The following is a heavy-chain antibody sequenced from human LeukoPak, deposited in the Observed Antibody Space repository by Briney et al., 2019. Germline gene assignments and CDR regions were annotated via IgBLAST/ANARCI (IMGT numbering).Heavy chain of an antibody. V-gene: IGHV4-34*01. CDR1: GGSFSGYY. J-gene: IGHJ6*03. D-gene: IGHD3-22*01. CDR2: INHSGST. Sequence: PSETLSLTCAVYGGSFSGYYWSWIRQPPGKGLEWIGEINHSGSTNYNPSPKSRVTISVDTSKNQLSLKLSSVTAADTAVYYCARGRRLDAYYYYYMDVWGKGTTVTVSS. CDR3: ARGRRLDAYYYYYMDV.